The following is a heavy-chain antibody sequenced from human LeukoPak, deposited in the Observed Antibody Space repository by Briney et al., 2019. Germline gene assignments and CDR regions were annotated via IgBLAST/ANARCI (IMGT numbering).Heavy chain of an antibody. J-gene: IGHJ2*01. Sequence: SETLSLTCNVAVVSLSSYYWSWIRQPPGKGLEWIGYIYYSGSTNSNTSLKSRVTTSVDTSKNQFSLKLSSVTAADTAVYYCARTFGRGPRYFDLWGRGALVTVSS. D-gene: IGHD3-16*01. CDR1: VVSLSSYY. V-gene: IGHV4-59*01. CDR2: IYYSGST. CDR3: ARTFGRGPRYFDL.